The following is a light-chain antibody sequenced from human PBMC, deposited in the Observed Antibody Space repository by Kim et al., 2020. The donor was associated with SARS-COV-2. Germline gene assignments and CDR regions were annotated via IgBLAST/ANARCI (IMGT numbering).Light chain of an antibody. CDR1: QGISNY. CDR3: QNYDSAPWT. V-gene: IGKV1-27*01. Sequence: ASVGDGVTITCRASQGISNYLAWYQQKPEKVPRLLIYGASALQSGVPSRFSGSGSGTDFTLTISSLQPEDVATYYCQNYDSAPWTFGQGTKVDIK. CDR2: GAS. J-gene: IGKJ1*01.